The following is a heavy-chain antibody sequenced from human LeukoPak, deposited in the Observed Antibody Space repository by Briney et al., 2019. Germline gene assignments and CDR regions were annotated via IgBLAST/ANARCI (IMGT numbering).Heavy chain of an antibody. Sequence: ASVKVSCKASGYTFTGHYMHWVRQPPGQGLERMGWIDAKSGGTKYAQRFQGRVTMTRDTSINTGYMELSSLTSDDTAVYYCARWRGYSSGWSGPFDDWGQGTLVTVSS. V-gene: IGHV1-2*02. J-gene: IGHJ4*02. D-gene: IGHD6-13*01. CDR3: ARWRGYSSGWSGPFDD. CDR2: IDAKSGGT. CDR1: GYTFTGHY.